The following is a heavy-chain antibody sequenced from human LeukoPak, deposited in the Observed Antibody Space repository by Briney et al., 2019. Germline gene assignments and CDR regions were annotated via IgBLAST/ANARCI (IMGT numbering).Heavy chain of an antibody. V-gene: IGHV4-59*08. CDR1: GGSMRYYY. D-gene: IGHD1-26*01. Sequence: SETLSLTCTVWGGSMRYYYWRWIRQPPGKGLEGVGYIYYSGSTNYNPSLKSRVTISVDTSKNQFSLKLSSVTAADTAVYYCARRDGSELPDDYWGQGTLVTVSS. J-gene: IGHJ4*02. CDR3: ARRDGSELPDDY. CDR2: IYYSGST.